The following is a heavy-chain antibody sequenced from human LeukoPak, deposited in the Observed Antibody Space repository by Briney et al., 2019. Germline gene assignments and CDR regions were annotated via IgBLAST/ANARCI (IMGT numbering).Heavy chain of an antibody. Sequence: QSGGSLRLSCAASGFTFSSYGMHWVRQAPGKGLEWVAVIWYDGSNKYYADSVKGRFTISRDNSKNTLYLQMDSLRAEDTAVYYCAKCGNSGCHLIDYWGQGTLVTVSS. CDR3: AKCGNSGCHLIDY. CDR2: IWYDGSNK. J-gene: IGHJ4*02. CDR1: GFTFSSYG. D-gene: IGHD5-12*01. V-gene: IGHV3-33*06.